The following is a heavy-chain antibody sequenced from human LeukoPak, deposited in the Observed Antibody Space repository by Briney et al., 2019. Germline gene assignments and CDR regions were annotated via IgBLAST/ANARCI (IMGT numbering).Heavy chain of an antibody. CDR1: GFTFSSYA. CDR3: AKELITMVRGVIIRPHAFDI. CDR2: ISGSGGST. J-gene: IGHJ3*02. V-gene: IGHV3-23*01. Sequence: GGSLRLSCAASGFTFSSYAMNWVRQAPGKGLEWVSAISGSGGSTYYADSVKGRFTISRDNSKNTLYLQMNSLRAEDTAVYYCAKELITMVRGVIIRPHAFDIWGQGTMVTVSS. D-gene: IGHD3-10*01.